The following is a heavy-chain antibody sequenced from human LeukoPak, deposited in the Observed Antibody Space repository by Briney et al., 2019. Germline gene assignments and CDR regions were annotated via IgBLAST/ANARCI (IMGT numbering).Heavy chain of an antibody. CDR3: AREDGTAMDNAFDI. V-gene: IGHV4-39*07. CDR2: IYYTGST. Sequence: SETLSLTCTVSGGPISTTDDYWGWIRQPPGKVPEWIGSIYYTGSTFYNPSLKSRVTISEDPSKNQFSLKLRSVTAADTAVYYCAREDGTAMDNAFDIWGQGTMVTVSS. J-gene: IGHJ3*02. D-gene: IGHD5-18*01. CDR1: GGPISTTDDY.